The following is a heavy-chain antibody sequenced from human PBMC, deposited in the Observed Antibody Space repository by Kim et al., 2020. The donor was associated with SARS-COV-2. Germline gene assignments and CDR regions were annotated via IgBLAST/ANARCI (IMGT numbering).Heavy chain of an antibody. CDR3: ASDGSSSWYRGEYFQH. J-gene: IGHJ1*01. D-gene: IGHD6-13*01. Sequence: GGSLRLSCAASGFTFSSYSMNWVRQAPGKGLEWVSYISSSSSTIYYADSVKGRFTISRDNAKNSLYLQMNSLRDEDTAVYYCASDGSSSWYRGEYFQHWGQGTLVTVSS. CDR2: ISSSSSTI. CDR1: GFTFSSYS. V-gene: IGHV3-48*02.